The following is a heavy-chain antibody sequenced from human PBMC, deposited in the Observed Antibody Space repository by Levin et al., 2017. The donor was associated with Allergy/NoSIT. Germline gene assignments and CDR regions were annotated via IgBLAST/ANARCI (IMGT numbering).Heavy chain of an antibody. CDR1: GYSFTNYW. D-gene: IGHD3-10*01. CDR3: ARGVGHGSGSYSIGY. J-gene: IGHJ4*02. V-gene: IGHV5-51*01. Sequence: GGSLRLSCKGSGYSFTNYWIDWVRQMPGKGLEWMGIIYPGDSDTRYSPSFQGQVTISVDKSISTAYLQWGSLRASDTAMYYCARGVGHGSGSYSIGYWGQGTLVTVSS. CDR2: IYPGDSDT.